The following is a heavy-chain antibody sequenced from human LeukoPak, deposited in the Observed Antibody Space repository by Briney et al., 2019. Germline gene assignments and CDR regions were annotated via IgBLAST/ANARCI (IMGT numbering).Heavy chain of an antibody. D-gene: IGHD2-8*02. CDR3: ATYRQVLLPFES. J-gene: IGHJ4*02. V-gene: IGHV3-23*01. CDR1: GFTFSSYW. CDR2: IFPSGGEI. Sequence: GGSLRLSCAASGFTFSSYWMHWVRQAPGKGLEWVSSIFPSGGEIHYADSVRGRFTISRDNSKSTLSLQMNSLRAEDTAIYYCATYRQVLLPFESWGQGTLVTVSS.